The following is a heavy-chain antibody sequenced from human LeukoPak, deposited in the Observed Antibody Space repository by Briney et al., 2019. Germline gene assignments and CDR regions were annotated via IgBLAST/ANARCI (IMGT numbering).Heavy chain of an antibody. CDR2: IYYSGST. Sequence: SFTSYAMSWVRQAPGKGLEWIGSIYYSGSTYYNPSLKSRVTISVDKSKNHFSLNLSSVTAADTAVYYCARDDSGTYAALDYWGQGTLVTVSS. CDR1: SFTSYA. V-gene: IGHV4-39*07. D-gene: IGHD1-26*01. CDR3: ARDDSGTYAALDY. J-gene: IGHJ4*02.